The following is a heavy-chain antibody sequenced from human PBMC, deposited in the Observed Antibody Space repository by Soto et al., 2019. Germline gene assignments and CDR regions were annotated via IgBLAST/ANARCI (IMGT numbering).Heavy chain of an antibody. CDR2: ISAYNGNT. V-gene: IGHV1-18*01. CDR1: GYTFTSYG. D-gene: IGHD2-15*01. J-gene: IGHJ6*03. Sequence: ASVKVSCKASGYTFTSYGISWVRQAPGQGLEWMGWISAYNGNTNYAQELQGRVTMTTDTSTSTAYMELRSLRSDDTAVYYCARVYCSGGSCYQRHYYYYYMDVWGKGTTVTVSS. CDR3: ARVYCSGGSCYQRHYYYYYMDV.